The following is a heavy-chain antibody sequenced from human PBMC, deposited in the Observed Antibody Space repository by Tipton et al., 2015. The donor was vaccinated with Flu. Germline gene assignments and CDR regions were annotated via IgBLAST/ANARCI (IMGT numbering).Heavy chain of an antibody. J-gene: IGHJ1*01. V-gene: IGHV4-34*01. D-gene: IGHD6-13*01. CDR3: ARTGYSSSWLYFQH. CDR1: GGSFSGYY. CDR2: INHSGST. Sequence: QVQLVQSGGGLIQPGGSLRLSCAVYGGSFSGYYWSWIRQPPGKGLEWIGEINHSGSTNYNPSLKSRVTISVDTSKNQFSLKLSSVTAADTAVYYCARTGYSSSWLYFQHWGQGTLVTVSS.